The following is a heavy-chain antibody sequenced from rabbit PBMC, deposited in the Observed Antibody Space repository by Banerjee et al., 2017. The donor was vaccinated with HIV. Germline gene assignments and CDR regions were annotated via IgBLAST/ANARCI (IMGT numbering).Heavy chain of an antibody. J-gene: IGHJ4*01. Sequence: QEQLEESGGDLVKPEGSLTLTCTASGFSFSSGYWICWVRQAPGKGLEWIGCIYTGSGKSYYASWAKGRFTISSASSTTVTLQLPSLTAADTATYFCARGGNNYHDYGLWGPGTLVTVS. D-gene: IGHD2-1*01. CDR2: IYTGSGKS. V-gene: IGHV1S45*01. CDR3: ARGGNNYHDYGL. CDR1: GFSFSSGYW.